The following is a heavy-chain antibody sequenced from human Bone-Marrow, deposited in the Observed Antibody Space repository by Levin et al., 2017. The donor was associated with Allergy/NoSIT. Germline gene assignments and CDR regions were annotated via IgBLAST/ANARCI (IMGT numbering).Heavy chain of an antibody. CDR3: ARVCSGGSCYSALDY. CDR1: GFTVTGNY. V-gene: IGHV3-53*01. J-gene: IGHJ4*02. D-gene: IGHD2-15*01. CDR2: IYSGGNT. Sequence: LSLTCAASGFTVTGNYMAWVRQAPGKGLEWVSVIYSGGNTYYPDSLKGRFTIFRDHSKNTLYLQMNSLRAEDTAVYYCARVCSGGSCYSALDYWGQGTLVTVSS.